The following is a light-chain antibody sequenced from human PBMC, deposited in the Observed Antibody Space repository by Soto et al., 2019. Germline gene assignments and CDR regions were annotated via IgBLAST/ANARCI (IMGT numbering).Light chain of an antibody. V-gene: IGKV1-9*01. CDR1: QDIIDY. CDR3: QQLNTYLIT. J-gene: IGKJ5*01. Sequence: DVQMTQSPSSLSASVGDRVTITCQASQDIIDYLNWYQQKPGKVPKLLIYSTSTLQSGVPSRFSGSASGTEFTLSISGLQPEDFATYYCQQLNTYLITFGQGTRLEIK. CDR2: STS.